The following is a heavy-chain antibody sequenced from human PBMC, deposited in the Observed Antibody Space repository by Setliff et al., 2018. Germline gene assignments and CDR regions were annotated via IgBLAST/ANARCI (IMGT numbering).Heavy chain of an antibody. J-gene: IGHJ6*03. D-gene: IGHD3-10*01. V-gene: IGHV7-4-1*02. CDR3: ARASRFGTIKYRGDYYMDV. Sequence: ASVKVSCKTSGFSFTSFGSSWVRQAPGQGLEWMGWINTNTGNPSYAQGFTGRFVFSLDTSVSTAYLQISSLKAEDTALYYCARASRFGTIKYRGDYYMDVWGKGTTVTVSS. CDR2: INTNTGNP. CDR1: GFSFTSFG.